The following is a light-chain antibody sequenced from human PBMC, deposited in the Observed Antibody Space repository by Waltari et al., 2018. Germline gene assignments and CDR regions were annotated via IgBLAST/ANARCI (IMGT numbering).Light chain of an antibody. J-gene: IGKJ4*01. Sequence: ELVLTQSPRTLSLSPGESVTLSCRARQSVSSDYLAWYQQNPGQAPRLLIYGASTRATGIPDRFSGSGSGTDFTLTISRLEPEDFAVYYCQQYGSFSLAFGGGTKVEIK. CDR1: QSVSSDY. CDR2: GAS. V-gene: IGKV3-20*01. CDR3: QQYGSFSLA.